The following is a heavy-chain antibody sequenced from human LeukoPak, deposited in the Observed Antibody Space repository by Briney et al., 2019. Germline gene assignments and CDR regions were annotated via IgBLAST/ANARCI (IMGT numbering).Heavy chain of an antibody. Sequence: GGSLRLSCAASGFTFSSYAMHWVRQAPGKGLEWVAVISYDGSNIYCADSVTGRFTISRDNSKNTLYLQMNSLRAEDTAVYYCARDPVDIVVVPAAGGYYYGMDVWGQGTTVTVSS. CDR1: GFTFSSYA. J-gene: IGHJ6*02. CDR3: ARDPVDIVVVPAAGGYYYGMDV. V-gene: IGHV3-30*04. CDR2: ISYDGSNI. D-gene: IGHD2-2*03.